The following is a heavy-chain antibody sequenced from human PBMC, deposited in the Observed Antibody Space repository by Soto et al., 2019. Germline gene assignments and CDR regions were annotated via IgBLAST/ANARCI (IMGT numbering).Heavy chain of an antibody. Sequence: KSSETLSLTCNASGGSITSSGSAWGWIRQSPGKGLEWIGTIDYSGNIYYIPSLKSRITISVDTSKNQISLKLSSVTAADTAVYYCARHIHNQGFEYYFDSWGQGTLVT. V-gene: IGHV4-39*01. J-gene: IGHJ4*02. CDR3: ARHIHNQGFEYYFDS. CDR1: GGSITSSGSA. D-gene: IGHD1-1*01. CDR2: IDYSGNI.